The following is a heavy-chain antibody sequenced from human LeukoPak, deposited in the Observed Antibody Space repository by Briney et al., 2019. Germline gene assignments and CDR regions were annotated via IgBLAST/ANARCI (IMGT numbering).Heavy chain of an antibody. CDR3: ARDKQLDWAHYYYYYMDV. J-gene: IGHJ6*03. CDR1: GFSISSGYY. Sequence: SETLSLTCSVTGFSISSGYYWGWIRQSPGKGLEWIGSIYHSGNTQYNPSLKSRVTISVDTSENQFSLKLSSVTAADTAVYYCARDKQLDWAHYYYYYMDVWGKGTTVTVSS. CDR2: IYHSGNT. V-gene: IGHV4-38-2*02. D-gene: IGHD1-1*01.